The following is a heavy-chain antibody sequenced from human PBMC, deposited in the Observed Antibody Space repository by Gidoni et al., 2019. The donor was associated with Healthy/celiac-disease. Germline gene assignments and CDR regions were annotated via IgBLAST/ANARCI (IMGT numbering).Heavy chain of an antibody. CDR1: GFTFSSYS. V-gene: IGHV3-48*01. CDR3: AREGSVGGYYYYGMDV. CDR2: ISSSISTI. J-gene: IGHJ6*02. D-gene: IGHD3-10*01. Sequence: EVQLVESGGGLVQPGGSLRLSCAAPGFTFSSYSMNWVRQAPGKGLEWVSYISSSISTIYYADSVKGRFTISRDNAKNSLYLQMNSLRAEDTAVYYCAREGSVGGYYYYGMDVWGQGTTVTVSS.